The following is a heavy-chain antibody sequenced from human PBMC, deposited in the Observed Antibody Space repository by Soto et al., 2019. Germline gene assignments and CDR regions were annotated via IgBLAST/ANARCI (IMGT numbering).Heavy chain of an antibody. Sequence: PGGSLRLSCAAAGFTFSSYAMSWVRQAPGKGLEWVSIISGSGGSTYYADSVKGRFTISRDNCKNSLYLQMNSLRTEDTALYYCAKDILYSGYDSDAFDIWGQGTMVTVSS. J-gene: IGHJ3*02. CDR1: GFTFSSYA. CDR3: AKDILYSGYDSDAFDI. V-gene: IGHV3-23*01. D-gene: IGHD5-12*01. CDR2: ISGSGGST.